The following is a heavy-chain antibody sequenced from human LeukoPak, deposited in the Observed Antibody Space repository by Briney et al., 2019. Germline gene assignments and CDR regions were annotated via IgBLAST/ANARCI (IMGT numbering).Heavy chain of an antibody. D-gene: IGHD3-22*01. CDR2: IYYSGST. J-gene: IGHJ3*02. CDR3: ARDPAYYYDSSGYLDAFYI. CDR1: GGSISTYY. V-gene: IGHV4-59*01. Sequence: SETLSLTCTVSGGSISTYYWSWIRQPPGKGLEWIGYIYYSGSTNYNPSLKSRVTISVDTSKNQFSLKLSSVTAADTAVYYGARDPAYYYDSSGYLDAFYIWGQGTMVTVSS.